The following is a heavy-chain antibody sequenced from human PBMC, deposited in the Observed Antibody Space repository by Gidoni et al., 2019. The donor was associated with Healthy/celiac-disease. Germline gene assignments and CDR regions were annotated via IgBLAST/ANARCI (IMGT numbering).Heavy chain of an antibody. V-gene: IGHV3-30*18. J-gene: IGHJ3*02. CDR2: IPYDGSKT. CDR3: AKIFDYCSNSDAFDI. CDR1: GFTFSNYG. D-gene: IGHD4-4*01. Sequence: QVQLVESGGGVVQPGRSLRLSCAASGFTFSNYGMHWVRQAPGRGLEWVAGIPYDGSKTYYGGSVKGRFTISRDNSKNTMYLQMSSLRAEDASIYYCAKIFDYCSNSDAFDIWGRGTVFTVSS.